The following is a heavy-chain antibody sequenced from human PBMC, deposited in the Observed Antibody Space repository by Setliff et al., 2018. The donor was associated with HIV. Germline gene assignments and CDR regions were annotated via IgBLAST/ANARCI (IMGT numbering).Heavy chain of an antibody. CDR3: ARHDCGGDCPWDY. Sequence: SETLSLTCTVSGGSISSHYWSWIRQPPGKGLEWIGNIYYSGNTNYNPSLKSRVTISVDTSKNQFSLKLSSVTAADTAVYYCARHDCGGDCPWDYWGQGTLVTSPQ. CDR2: IYYSGNT. D-gene: IGHD2-21*01. CDR1: GGSISSHY. V-gene: IGHV4-59*11. J-gene: IGHJ4*02.